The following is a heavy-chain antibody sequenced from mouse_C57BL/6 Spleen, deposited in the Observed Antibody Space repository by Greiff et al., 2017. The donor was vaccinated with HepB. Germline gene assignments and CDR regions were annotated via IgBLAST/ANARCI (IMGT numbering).Heavy chain of an antibody. V-gene: IGHV1-52*01. CDR1: GYTFTSYW. J-gene: IGHJ1*03. CDR3: ARDYYGSSYVWYFDV. Sequence: VQLQQPGAELVRPGSSVKLSCKASGYTFTSYWMHWVKQRPIQGLEWIGNIDPSDSETHYNQKFKDKATLTVDKSSSTAYMQLSSLTSEDSAVYYCARDYYGSSYVWYFDVWGTGTTVTVSS. D-gene: IGHD1-1*01. CDR2: IDPSDSET.